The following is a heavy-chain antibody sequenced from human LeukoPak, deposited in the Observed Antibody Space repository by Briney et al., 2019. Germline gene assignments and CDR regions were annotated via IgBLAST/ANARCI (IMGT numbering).Heavy chain of an antibody. V-gene: IGHV1-2*02. Sequence: ASVKVSCKASGYTFTDYYMHWVQQDPGQGLEWLGWINPNTGGASYAQKFQGMVTMTRDTSISTAYMELSRLTSDDTAVYYCARESCSTPSCYAWFDPWGQGTLVTVSS. CDR1: GYTFTDYY. D-gene: IGHD2-2*01. CDR3: ARESCSTPSCYAWFDP. J-gene: IGHJ5*02. CDR2: INPNTGGA.